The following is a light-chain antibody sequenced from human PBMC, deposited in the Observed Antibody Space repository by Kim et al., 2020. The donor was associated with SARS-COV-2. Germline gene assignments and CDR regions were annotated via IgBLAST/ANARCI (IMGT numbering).Light chain of an antibody. CDR2: RNN. Sequence: GQRGTISWSGRSTDLGINYGYWYQQVPGMAPKLLFYRNNERPSGVPDRFSASKSGTSASLTISGLRSEDEADYYCAAWDDSLSGWVFGGGTKLTFL. CDR3: AAWDDSLSGWV. CDR1: STDLGINY. J-gene: IGLJ3*02. V-gene: IGLV1-47*01.